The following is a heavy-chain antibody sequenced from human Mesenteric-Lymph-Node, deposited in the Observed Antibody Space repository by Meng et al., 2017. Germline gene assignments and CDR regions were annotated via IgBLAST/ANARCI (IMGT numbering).Heavy chain of an antibody. J-gene: IGHJ4*02. V-gene: IGHV1-8*01. Sequence: QVQLVQSGAEVKKPGASVKVSCKASGYTFTSYDLNWVRQATGQGLEWMGWMNPNSGRTGYAPNFQGRLTMTWSTSMATAYMELSNLRSEDTAVYYCTRTTVTNPHVPSDYWGQGTLVTVSS. D-gene: IGHD4-17*01. CDR3: TRTTVTNPHVPSDY. CDR2: MNPNSGRT. CDR1: GYTFTSYD.